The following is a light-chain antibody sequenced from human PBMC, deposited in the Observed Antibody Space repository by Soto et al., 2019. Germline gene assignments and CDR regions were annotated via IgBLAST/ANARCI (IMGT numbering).Light chain of an antibody. CDR2: AAS. Sequence: AIHLTQAPSSLSASVGDRVTITCRASQGIRNDLGWYQQKPGKAPKLLIYAASSLQSGVPSRFSGSGSGTDFTLTISSLQPEDFATYYCLQDYNYPFTFGGGTKVDIK. CDR1: QGIRND. J-gene: IGKJ4*01. CDR3: LQDYNYPFT. V-gene: IGKV1-6*01.